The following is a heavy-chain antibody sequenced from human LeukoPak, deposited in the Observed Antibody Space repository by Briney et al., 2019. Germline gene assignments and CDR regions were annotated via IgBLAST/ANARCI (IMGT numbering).Heavy chain of an antibody. V-gene: IGHV4-34*01. CDR3: ARGSCSSISCYRHGMDV. Sequence: SETLSLTCAVYGGSFSGYYWSWIRQPPGKGLEWIGEINHSGSTNYNPSLKSRVTISVDTSKNQFSLKLSSVTAADTAVYYCARGSCSSISCYRHGMDVWGQGTTVTVSS. CDR2: INHSGST. CDR1: GGSFSGYY. D-gene: IGHD2-2*01. J-gene: IGHJ6*02.